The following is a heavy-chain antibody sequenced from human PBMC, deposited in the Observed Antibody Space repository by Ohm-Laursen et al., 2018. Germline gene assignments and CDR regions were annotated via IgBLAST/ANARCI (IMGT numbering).Heavy chain of an antibody. D-gene: IGHD2-15*01. Sequence: SLRLSCSASGFTFSSYGMHWVRQAPGKGLEWVAVIWYDGSNKYYADSVKGRFTISRDNSKNTLYLQMNSLRAEDTAVYYCARDPRGVLHSYFDYWGQGTLVTVSS. CDR3: ARDPRGVLHSYFDY. CDR2: IWYDGSNK. J-gene: IGHJ4*02. V-gene: IGHV3-33*01. CDR1: GFTFSSYG.